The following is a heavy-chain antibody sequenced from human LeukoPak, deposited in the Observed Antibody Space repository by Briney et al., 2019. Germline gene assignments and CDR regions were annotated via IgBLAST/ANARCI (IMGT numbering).Heavy chain of an antibody. CDR2: INHSGST. Sequence: SETLSLTCAVYGGSFSGYYWSWIRQPPGRGLEWIGEINHSGSTNYNPSPKSRVTISVDTSKNQFSLKLSSVTAADTAVYYCARGVYCTNGVCYSDFDYWGQGTLVTVSS. CDR1: GGSFSGYY. CDR3: ARGVYCTNGVCYSDFDY. D-gene: IGHD2-8*01. V-gene: IGHV4-34*01. J-gene: IGHJ4*02.